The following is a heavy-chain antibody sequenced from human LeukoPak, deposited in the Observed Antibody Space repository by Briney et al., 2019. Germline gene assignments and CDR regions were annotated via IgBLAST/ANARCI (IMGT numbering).Heavy chain of an antibody. CDR3: ARTGEAHDYGGKTNPPFDY. V-gene: IGHV3-30*04. CDR2: ISYDGSNK. D-gene: IGHD4-23*01. J-gene: IGHJ4*02. CDR1: GFTFSSYA. Sequence: PGGSLRLSCAASGFTFSSYAMHWVRQAPGKGLEWVAVISYDGSNKYYADSVKGRFTISRDNSKNTLYLQMNSLRAEDTAVYYCARTGEAHDYGGKTNPPFDYWGQGTLVTVSS.